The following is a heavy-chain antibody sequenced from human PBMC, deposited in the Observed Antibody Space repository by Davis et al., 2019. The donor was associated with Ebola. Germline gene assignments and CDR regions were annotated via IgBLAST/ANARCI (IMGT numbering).Heavy chain of an antibody. CDR3: ARDHSLSSGSYYYYYGMDV. D-gene: IGHD1-26*01. J-gene: IGHJ6*04. Sequence: MPSETLSLTCTVSGYSINRGFTWGWIRQPPGKGLEWIGSIYHSGSTYYNPSLKSRVTISVDRSKNQFSLKLSSVTAADTAVYYCARDHSLSSGSYYYYYGMDVWGKGTTVTVSS. CDR1: GYSINRGFT. CDR2: IYHSGST. V-gene: IGHV4-38-2*02.